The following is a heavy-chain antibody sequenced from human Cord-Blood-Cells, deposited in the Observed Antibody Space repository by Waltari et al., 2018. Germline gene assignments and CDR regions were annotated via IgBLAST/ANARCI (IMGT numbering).Heavy chain of an antibody. Sequence: QLQLQESGPGLVKPSETLSLTCTVSGGSISSRSYYWGWFRQPPGKGPEWIGSIYYSGSTYYNPSLKSRVTISVDTSKNQFSLKLSSVTAADTAVYYCARVFTTYYYYYMDVWGKGTTVTVSS. CDR1: GGSISSRSYY. CDR3: ARVFTTYYYYYMDV. CDR2: IYYSGST. J-gene: IGHJ6*03. V-gene: IGHV4-39*01. D-gene: IGHD1-1*01.